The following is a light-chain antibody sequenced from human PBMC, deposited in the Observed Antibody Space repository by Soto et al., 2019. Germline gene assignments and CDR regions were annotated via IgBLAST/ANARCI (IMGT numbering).Light chain of an antibody. CDR3: QQLKTYPYT. V-gene: IGKV1-9*01. CDR2: SAS. J-gene: IGKJ2*01. Sequence: IQLTQSPSSLSASVGDRVTLTCRASQDINKFLAWFQQIPGKAPKLLAYSASTLHSGVPSRFSGSGSGTDFALTISSLQPEDFATYYCQQLKTYPYTFGQGTRLDIK. CDR1: QDINKF.